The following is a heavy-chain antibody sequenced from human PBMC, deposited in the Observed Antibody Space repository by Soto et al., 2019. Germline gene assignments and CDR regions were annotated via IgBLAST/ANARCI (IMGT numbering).Heavy chain of an antibody. CDR2: ITTSGNAI. J-gene: IGHJ4*02. V-gene: IGHV3-48*02. D-gene: IGHD1-26*01. CDR3: AREGAIVGLDY. CDR1: RFIFSSYS. Sequence: EVQLVESGGGLVQPGGSLRLSCAASRFIFSSYSMNWVRQAPGKGLESVSYITTSGNAISYADSLKGRFTVSRDNAKNSLYLQMSSLRDEDTAVYYCAREGAIVGLDYWGQGTLVTVSS.